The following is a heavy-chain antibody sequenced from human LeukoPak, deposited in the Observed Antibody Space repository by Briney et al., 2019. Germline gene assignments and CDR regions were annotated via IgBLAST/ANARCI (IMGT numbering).Heavy chain of an antibody. Sequence: GASVTVSCTVSGYTLTELSMHWVRQAPGTGLEWMGGFDPEDGETIYAQKFQGRVTMTEDTSTDTAYMELSSLRSEDTAVYYCATGCSSTSCYLGGHYGMDVWGQGTTVTVSS. CDR1: GYTLTELS. CDR3: ATGCSSTSCYLGGHYGMDV. CDR2: FDPEDGET. J-gene: IGHJ6*02. D-gene: IGHD2-2*01. V-gene: IGHV1-24*01.